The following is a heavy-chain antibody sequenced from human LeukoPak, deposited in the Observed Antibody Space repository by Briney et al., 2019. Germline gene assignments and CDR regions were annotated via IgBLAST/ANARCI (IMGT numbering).Heavy chain of an antibody. CDR1: GSIFTTYA. D-gene: IGHD6-6*01. Sequence: GGSLRLSCAASGSIFTTYAVEWVSQAPGKGLDWVSAISGDGTFIYYAESVKGRFTISRDSSKSTVYLQMNSLRAEDTAIYYCARVDGSSLSRARFDYWGPGTLVTVSS. V-gene: IGHV3-23*01. J-gene: IGHJ4*02. CDR3: ARVDGSSLSRARFDY. CDR2: ISGDGTFI.